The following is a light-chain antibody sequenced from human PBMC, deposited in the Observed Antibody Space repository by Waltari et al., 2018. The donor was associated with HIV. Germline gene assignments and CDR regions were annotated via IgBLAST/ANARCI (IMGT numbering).Light chain of an antibody. V-gene: IGLV3-21*04. CDR1: NIGSKS. J-gene: IGLJ1*01. Sequence: SYVLAQPPSVSVAPGKTARITCGGNNIGSKSVHWYQQKPGQAPVVVIYYDSDRPSGIPERFSGSNSGNTATLTISRVEAGDEADYYCQVWDSSSDAYVFGPGTKVTVL. CDR2: YDS. CDR3: QVWDSSSDAYV.